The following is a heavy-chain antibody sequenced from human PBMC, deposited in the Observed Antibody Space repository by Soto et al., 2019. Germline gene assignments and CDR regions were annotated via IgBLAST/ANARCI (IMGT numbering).Heavy chain of an antibody. Sequence: QVQLVQSGAEVKKPGASVKVSCKASGYTFTGHYIHWVRQAPQQGPEWMGAIGPESGATRYAQKFQGRVTMTMDTSITTVYMELKNLSPDDTAVYYCGRGRSGQIVVFYWGQGTPVTVSS. CDR1: GYTFTGHY. D-gene: IGHD1-26*01. V-gene: IGHV1-2*02. CDR2: IGPESGAT. CDR3: GRGRSGQIVVFY. J-gene: IGHJ4*02.